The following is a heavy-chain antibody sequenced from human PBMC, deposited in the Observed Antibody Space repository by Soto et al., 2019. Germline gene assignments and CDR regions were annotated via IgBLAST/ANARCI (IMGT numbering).Heavy chain of an antibody. D-gene: IGHD5-18*01. Sequence: VAVIWYDGSNKYYADSVKGRFTISRDNSKNTLYLQMNSLRAEDTAVYYCAFPRGTAMVWNFDYWGQGTLVTVSS. CDR2: IWYDGSNK. CDR3: AFPRGTAMVWNFDY. V-gene: IGHV3-33*01. J-gene: IGHJ4*02.